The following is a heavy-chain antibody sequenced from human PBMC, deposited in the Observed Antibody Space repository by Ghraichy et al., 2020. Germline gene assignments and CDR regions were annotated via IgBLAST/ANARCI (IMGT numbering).Heavy chain of an antibody. D-gene: IGHD3-16*02. V-gene: IGHV4-4*07. Sequence: SETLSLTCTVSGGSISSYYWSWIRQPAGKGLEWIGRIYTSGSTNYNPSLKSRVTMSVDTSKNQFSLKLSSVTAADTAVYYCARDLHYDYVWGSYRPESWFDPWGQGTLVTVSS. J-gene: IGHJ5*02. CDR3: ARDLHYDYVWGSYRPESWFDP. CDR1: GGSISSYY. CDR2: IYTSGST.